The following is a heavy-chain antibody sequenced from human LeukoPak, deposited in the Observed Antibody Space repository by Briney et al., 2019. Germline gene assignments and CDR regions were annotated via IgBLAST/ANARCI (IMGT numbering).Heavy chain of an antibody. CDR1: GGSISSYY. D-gene: IGHD4-17*01. Sequence: PSETLSLTCTVSGGSISSYYWSWIRQPAGKGLEWIGRIYSSGSTNYDPSLRSRVTMSVDTSKNQFSLKLSSVTAADTAVYYCARDPNDFGDYGAFDIWAKGHWSPSLQ. J-gene: IGHJ3*02. CDR3: ARDPNDFGDYGAFDI. CDR2: IYSSGST. V-gene: IGHV4-4*07.